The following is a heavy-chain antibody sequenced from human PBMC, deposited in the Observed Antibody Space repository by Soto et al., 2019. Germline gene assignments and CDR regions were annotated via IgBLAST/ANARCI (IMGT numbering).Heavy chain of an antibody. D-gene: IGHD3-3*01. CDR3: ARLGYDFWSGYSPFDY. CDR2: IYPGDSDT. J-gene: IGHJ4*02. CDR1: GYSFTSYW. V-gene: IGHV5-51*01. Sequence: GESLKISCKGSGYSFTSYWIGWVRQMPGKGLEWMGIIYPGDSDTRYSPSFQGQVTISADKSISTAYLQWSSLKASDTAMYYCARLGYDFWSGYSPFDYWGQGTLVTVSS.